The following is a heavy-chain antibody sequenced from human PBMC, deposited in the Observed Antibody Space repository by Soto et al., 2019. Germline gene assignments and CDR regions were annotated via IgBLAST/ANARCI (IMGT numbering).Heavy chain of an antibody. V-gene: IGHV1-69*13. Sequence: ASVKGSCKASGGTFSSYAISWVRQAPGQGLEWMGGIIPIFGTANYAQKFQGRVTITADESTSTAYMELSSLRSEDTAVYYCARAFGDYYYYGMDVWGQGTTVTVSS. J-gene: IGHJ6*02. D-gene: IGHD3-10*01. CDR2: IIPIFGTA. CDR1: GGTFSSYA. CDR3: ARAFGDYYYYGMDV.